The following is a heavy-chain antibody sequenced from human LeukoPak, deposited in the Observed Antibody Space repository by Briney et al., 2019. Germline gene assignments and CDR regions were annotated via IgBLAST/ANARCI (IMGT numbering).Heavy chain of an antibody. J-gene: IGHJ3*02. V-gene: IGHV1-69*13. CDR3: AREVGGASDAFDI. D-gene: IGHD4-23*01. CDR1: GXXFSSYA. CDR2: IIPIFGTA. Sequence: SVTVSXXXSGXXFSSYAISWVRQAPGQGLEWMGGIIPIFGTANYAQKFQGRVTITADESTSTAYMELSSLRSEDTAVYYCAREVGGASDAFDIWGQGTMVTVSS.